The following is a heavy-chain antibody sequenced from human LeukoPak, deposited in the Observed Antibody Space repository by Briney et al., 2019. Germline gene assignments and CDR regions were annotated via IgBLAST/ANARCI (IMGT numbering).Heavy chain of an antibody. V-gene: IGHV4-34*01. CDR1: GGSFSGYY. CDR3: AREPRGILDP. J-gene: IGHJ5*02. Sequence: SETLSLTGAVYGGSFSGYYWSWIRQPPGKGLEWIGEINHSGSTNYNPSLKSRVTISVDTSKNQFSLKLSSVTAADTAVYYCAREPRGILDPWGQGTLVTVSS. CDR2: INHSGST. D-gene: IGHD3-10*01.